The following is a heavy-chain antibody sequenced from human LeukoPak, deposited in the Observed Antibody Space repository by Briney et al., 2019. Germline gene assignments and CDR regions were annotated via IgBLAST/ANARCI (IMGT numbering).Heavy chain of an antibody. J-gene: IGHJ3*02. CDR2: ISSSGSTI. CDR3: ARARTRYSGSYGGAFDI. Sequence: GGSLRLSCAASGFTFSSYNMNWVRQAPGSGLEWVSYISSSGSTIFYADSVEGRFTISRDNAKNSLYLQMNSLRAEDTAVYYCARARTRYSGSYGGAFDIWGQGTMVTVSS. V-gene: IGHV3-48*04. CDR1: GFTFSSYN. D-gene: IGHD1-26*01.